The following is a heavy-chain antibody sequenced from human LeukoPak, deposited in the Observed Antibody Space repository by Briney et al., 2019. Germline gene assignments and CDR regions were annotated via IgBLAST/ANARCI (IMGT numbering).Heavy chain of an antibody. CDR2: INHSGST. V-gene: IGHV4-39*07. D-gene: IGHD6-19*01. Sequence: SETLSLTCTVSGGSISSSSYYWGWIRQPPGKGLEWIGEINHSGSTNYNPSLESRVTISVDTSKNQFSLKLSSVTAADTAVYYCASASQWLVWDDWGQGTLVTVSS. J-gene: IGHJ4*02. CDR1: GGSISSSSYY. CDR3: ASASQWLVWDD.